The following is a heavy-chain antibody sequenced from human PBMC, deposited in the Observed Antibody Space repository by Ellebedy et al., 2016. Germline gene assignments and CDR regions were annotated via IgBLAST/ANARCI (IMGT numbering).Heavy chain of an antibody. Sequence: SETLSLTCTVSGGSISSYYWSWIRQPPGKGLEWIGYVYNSGSTNYNSSLRGRVTMLVDMSKNQFSLRLSSVTAADTAAYYCARGTPFSSWYPKFDSWGQGILVTVSS. CDR1: GGSISSYY. D-gene: IGHD6-13*01. CDR2: VYNSGST. CDR3: ARGTPFSSWYPKFDS. V-gene: IGHV4-59*01. J-gene: IGHJ4*02.